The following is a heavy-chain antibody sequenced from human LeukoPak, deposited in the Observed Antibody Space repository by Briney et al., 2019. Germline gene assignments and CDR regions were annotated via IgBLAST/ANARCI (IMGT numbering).Heavy chain of an antibody. CDR2: ISYDGSNK. CDR1: GFTFSSYG. J-gene: IGHJ4*02. D-gene: IGHD1-26*01. CDR3: AKALPEASGSDLFDY. V-gene: IGHV3-30*18. Sequence: PGGSLRLSCTASGFTFSSYGMHWVRQAPGKGLEWVAVISYDGSNKYYADSVKGRFTISRDNSKNTLYLQMNSLRAEDTAVYYCAKALPEASGSDLFDYWGQGTLVTVSS.